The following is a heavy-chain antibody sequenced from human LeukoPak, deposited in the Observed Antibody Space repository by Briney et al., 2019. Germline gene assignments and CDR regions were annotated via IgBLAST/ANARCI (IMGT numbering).Heavy chain of an antibody. CDR1: GGSISSSNYH. Sequence: TSETLSLTCTVSGGSISSSNYHWHWIRQPAGKGLEWIGRIYSSGTTNYNPSLKSRVTISVDTSKNQFSLKLSSVTAADTAVYYCATELGFYFDYWGQGTLVTVSS. J-gene: IGHJ4*02. V-gene: IGHV4-61*02. CDR2: IYSSGTT. D-gene: IGHD7-27*01. CDR3: ATELGFYFDY.